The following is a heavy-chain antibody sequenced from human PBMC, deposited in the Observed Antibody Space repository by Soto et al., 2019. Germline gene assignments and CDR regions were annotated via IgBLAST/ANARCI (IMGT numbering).Heavy chain of an antibody. CDR3: AKKVNSGPGSQYFDY. V-gene: IGHV3-23*01. J-gene: IGHJ4*02. D-gene: IGHD3-10*01. CDR2: FRTSGDGGTT. Sequence: GGSLRLSCAASGFTFSSYSMSWVRQAPGKGLEWVSGFRTSGDGGTTYYADSVKGRFTISRDNSKNMLFLQMNSLRAEDTAIYXCAKKVNSGPGSQYFDYWGQGTLVTVSS. CDR1: GFTFSSYS.